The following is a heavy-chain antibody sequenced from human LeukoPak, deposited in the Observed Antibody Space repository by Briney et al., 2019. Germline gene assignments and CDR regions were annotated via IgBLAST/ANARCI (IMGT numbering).Heavy chain of an antibody. V-gene: IGHV1-2*02. CDR3: AREAHCSNGVCYYLFDP. J-gene: IGHJ5*02. CDR1: GYTFSGYY. D-gene: IGHD2-8*01. Sequence: ASVKVSCKASGYTFSGYYMHWVRQAPGQGVEWMGWINPNSGGTNYAQKFQGRVTMTRDTSISTVYMELSRLRSDDTAVYYCAREAHCSNGVCYYLFDPWGQGTLVTVSS. CDR2: INPNSGGT.